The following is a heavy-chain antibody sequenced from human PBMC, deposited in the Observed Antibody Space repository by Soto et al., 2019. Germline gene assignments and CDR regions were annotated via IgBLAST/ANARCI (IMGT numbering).Heavy chain of an antibody. CDR3: ARDRECSGGTCYNYFDY. D-gene: IGHD2-15*01. CDR2: IYYSGST. J-gene: IGHJ4*02. V-gene: IGHV4-31*02. Sequence: GLVWIGYIYYSGSTYYTPSLKSRVTISVDTSKNQFSLKLSSVTAADTAVYYCARDRECSGGTCYNYFDYWGQGTLLTTYS.